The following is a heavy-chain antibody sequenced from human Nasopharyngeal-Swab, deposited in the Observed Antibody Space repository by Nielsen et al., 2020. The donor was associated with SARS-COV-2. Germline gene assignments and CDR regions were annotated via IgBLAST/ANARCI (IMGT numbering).Heavy chain of an antibody. CDR2: IYHSGST. Sequence: SQTLSLTCAVSGGSISSGGYSWSWIRQPPGKGLEWIGYIYHSGSTYYNPSLKSRVTISVGRSKNQFSLKLSSVTAADTAVYYCARGGVVPWFDYWGQGTLVTVSS. D-gene: IGHD3-3*01. J-gene: IGHJ4*02. CDR1: GGSISSGGYS. CDR3: ARGGVVPWFDY. V-gene: IGHV4-30-2*01.